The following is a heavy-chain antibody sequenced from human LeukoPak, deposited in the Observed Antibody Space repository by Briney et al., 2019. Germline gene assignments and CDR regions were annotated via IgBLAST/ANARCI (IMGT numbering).Heavy chain of an antibody. D-gene: IGHD1-26*01. CDR1: GFTFTYAW. J-gene: IGHJ1*01. CDR3: STAVNGSYFD. V-gene: IGHV3-15*01. CDR2: IKSNPDGGTA. Sequence: GGSLRLSCAASGFTFTYAWMTWVRQAPGKGLEGVGRIKSNPDGGTADYAAPVKGRSTISRDDSRNTLYLQMNNLEIDDTAVYFCSTAVNGSYFDWGQGTLVIVSS.